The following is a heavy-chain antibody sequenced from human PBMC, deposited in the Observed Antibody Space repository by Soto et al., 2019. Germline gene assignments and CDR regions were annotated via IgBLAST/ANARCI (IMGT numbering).Heavy chain of an antibody. D-gene: IGHD2-15*01. V-gene: IGHV3-23*01. J-gene: IGHJ5*02. CDR3: VVYLGSSPPRSTLP. CDR2: ITDSGGRT. Sequence: PGGSLRLSCAAFGFTFASHAMNWVRQAPGKGLQWVSTITDSGGRTYYADSVKGRFTISRDNSKNTLSLQMNNLRAEDTAIYYCVVYLGSSPPRSTLPRCPATLLT. CDR1: GFTFASHA.